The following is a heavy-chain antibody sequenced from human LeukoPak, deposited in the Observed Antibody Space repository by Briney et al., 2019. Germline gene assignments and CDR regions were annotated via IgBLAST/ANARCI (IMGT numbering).Heavy chain of an antibody. CDR2: INPNSGGT. V-gene: IGHV1-2*02. D-gene: IGHD2/OR15-2a*01. CDR1: GYTFTDYY. J-gene: IGHJ4*02. CDR3: ARVPAGSIAAFDY. Sequence: ASVKVSCKASGYTFTDYYMHWVRQAPGQGLEWMGWINPNSGGTNYAQKFQGRVTMTRDTSISTAYMELSRLISDDTAVYYCARVPAGSIAAFDYWGQGSLVTVSS.